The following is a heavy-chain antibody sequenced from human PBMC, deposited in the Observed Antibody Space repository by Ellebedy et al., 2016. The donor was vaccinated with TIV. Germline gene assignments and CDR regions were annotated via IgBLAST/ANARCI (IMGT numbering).Heavy chain of an antibody. J-gene: IGHJ6*02. V-gene: IGHV3-7*01. CDR2: IKQDGSEK. CDR1: GFTFSRYW. CDR3: ARDEGYYYYGMDV. Sequence: GGSLRLSCAASGFTFSRYWMNWVRQAPGKGLEWVANIKQDGSEKYYVDSVKGRLTISRDNAKNSLYLQMNSLRAEDTAVYYCARDEGYYYYGMDVWGQGTTVTVSS.